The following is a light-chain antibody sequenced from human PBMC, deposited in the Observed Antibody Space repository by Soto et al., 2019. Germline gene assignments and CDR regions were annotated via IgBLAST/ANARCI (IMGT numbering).Light chain of an antibody. J-gene: IGKJ4*01. Sequence: EIVMTQSPATLSVSPGEGATLSCRASQTVSSKLAWHQHKPGQAPRLLIYDTSNRATGIPARFSGSGSGTDFTLTISSLEPEDFAVYYCQQYGKSPLTFGGGTKVDIK. CDR2: DTS. CDR1: QTVSSK. CDR3: QQYGKSPLT. V-gene: IGKV3D-15*01.